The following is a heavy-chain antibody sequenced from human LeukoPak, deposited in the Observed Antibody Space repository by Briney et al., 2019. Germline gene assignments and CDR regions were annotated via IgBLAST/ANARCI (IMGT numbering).Heavy chain of an antibody. D-gene: IGHD3-10*01. V-gene: IGHV4-39*07. CDR1: GGSISSSSYY. CDR2: IYYSGST. Sequence: PSETLSLTCTVSGGSISSSSYYWGWIRQPPGKGLEWIGSIYYSGSTYYNPSLKSRVTISVDTSKNQFSLKLSSVTAADTAVYHCARSSTLYGHFDYWGQGTLVTVSS. CDR3: ARSSTLYGHFDY. J-gene: IGHJ4*02.